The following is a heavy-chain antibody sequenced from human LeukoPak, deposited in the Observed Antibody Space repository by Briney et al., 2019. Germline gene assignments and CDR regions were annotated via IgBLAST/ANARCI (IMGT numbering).Heavy chain of an antibody. CDR3: ARIVMVRGVMSNYYGMDV. V-gene: IGHV4-34*01. CDR2: INHSGST. CDR1: GGSFSGYH. J-gene: IGHJ6*02. D-gene: IGHD3-10*01. Sequence: SETLPLTCAVYGGSFSGYHWSWIRQPPGKGLEWIGEINHSGSTNYNPSLKSRVTISVDTSKNQFSLKLSSVTAADTAVYYCARIVMVRGVMSNYYGMDVWGQGTTVTVSS.